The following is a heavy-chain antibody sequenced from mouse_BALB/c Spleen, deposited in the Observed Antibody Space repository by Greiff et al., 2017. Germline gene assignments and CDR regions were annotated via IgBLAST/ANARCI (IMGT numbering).Heavy chain of an antibody. CDR2: ISYDGSN. D-gene: IGHD1-1*01. V-gene: IGHV3-6*02. CDR1: GYSITSGYY. J-gene: IGHJ3*01. CDR3: ARNYGSRFPFAY. Sequence: EVKLVESGPGLVKPSQSLSLTCSVTGYSITSGYYWNWIRQFPGNKLEWMGYISYDGSNNYNPSLKNRISITRDTSKNQFFLKLNSVTTEDTATYYCARNYGSRFPFAYWGQGTLVTVSA.